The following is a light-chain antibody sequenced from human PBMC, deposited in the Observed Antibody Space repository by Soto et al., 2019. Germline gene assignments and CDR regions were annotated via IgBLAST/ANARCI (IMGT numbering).Light chain of an antibody. J-gene: IGKJ1*01. CDR3: QQYNSYSWT. CDR1: QSISSW. CDR2: KAS. V-gene: IGKV1-5*03. Sequence: DIQRVEKPSSFRASVEHKKTIACRASQSISSWLAWYQQKPGKAPKLLIYKASSLESGVPSRFSGSGSGTEFTLTISSLQPDDFATYYCQQYNSYSWTFGQGTKVDIK.